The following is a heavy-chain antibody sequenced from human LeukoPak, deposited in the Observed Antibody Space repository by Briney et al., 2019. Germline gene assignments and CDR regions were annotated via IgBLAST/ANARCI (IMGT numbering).Heavy chain of an antibody. CDR2: ISYDGTKK. Sequence: PGGSLRLSCAVSGFTFSSYAMHWVRQAPGKGLYWVAVISYDGTKKYYADSVRGRFTISRDHSKNTLFLQMSSLRAEDTAVYYCARAPANVVPDYWGQGTLVTVSS. V-gene: IGHV3-30*07. CDR3: ARAPANVVPDY. D-gene: IGHD2-15*01. CDR1: GFTFSSYA. J-gene: IGHJ4*02.